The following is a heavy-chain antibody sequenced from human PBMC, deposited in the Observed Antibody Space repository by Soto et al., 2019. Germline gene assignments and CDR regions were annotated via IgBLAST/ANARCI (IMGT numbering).Heavy chain of an antibody. Sequence: EVQLVESGGGLVQPGGSLRLSCAASGFTFSSFWMYWVRQAPGKGLVWVSRINSDASTTSYADSVKGRFTISRDNAKTTRYLQMNSLGAEATAVYYCARIPPGWGGGQLVLDYWGQGTLVTVSS. CDR3: ARIPPGWGGGQLVLDY. CDR1: GFTFSSFW. J-gene: IGHJ4*02. D-gene: IGHD6-13*01. V-gene: IGHV3-74*01. CDR2: INSDASTT.